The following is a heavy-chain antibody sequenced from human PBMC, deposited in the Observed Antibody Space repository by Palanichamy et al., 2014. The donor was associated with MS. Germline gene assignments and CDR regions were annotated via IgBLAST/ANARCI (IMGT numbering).Heavy chain of an antibody. D-gene: IGHD2-15*01. CDR1: GGSISSSSYY. J-gene: IGHJ4*02. CDR2: IYYSGST. CDR3: ARTRSAVVAATHFDY. V-gene: IGHV4-39*01. Sequence: QPQLQESGPGLVKPSETLSLTCTVSGGSISSSSYYWGWIRQPPGKGLEWIGSIYYSGSTYYNPSLKSRVTISVDTSKNQFSLKLSSVTAADTAVYYCARTRSAVVAATHFDYWGQGTLVTVSS.